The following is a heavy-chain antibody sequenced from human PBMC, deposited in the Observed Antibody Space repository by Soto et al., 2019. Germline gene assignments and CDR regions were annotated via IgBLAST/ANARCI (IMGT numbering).Heavy chain of an antibody. Sequence: PGGSLRLSCVASGFTFSSSFMGWVRQAPGKGLEWVANINQDGGGTSYVDSVEGRFTISRDNAKDSLYLQMNSLRGEDTAVYYCARYFRGSGRYFFDYWGQGTLVTVSS. V-gene: IGHV3-7*03. CDR2: INQDGGGT. D-gene: IGHD6-19*01. CDR3: ARYFRGSGRYFFDY. CDR1: GFTFSSSF. J-gene: IGHJ4*02.